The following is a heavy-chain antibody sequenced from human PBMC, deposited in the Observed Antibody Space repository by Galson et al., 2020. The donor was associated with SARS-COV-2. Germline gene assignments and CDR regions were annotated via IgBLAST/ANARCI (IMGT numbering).Heavy chain of an antibody. CDR2: NYTTEST. D-gene: IGHD3-10*01. Sequence: SETLSLTSTVSAGSLSSGSSYCNWLRQPAGKGLEWIGLNYTTESTNYNPSRHSRVTISVDTSKNQFYLKLSSVTAADTAVYYCAREAGSPYTLYRYGMYDWGKGTMVTVSS. J-gene: IGHJ6*04. CDR3: AREAGSPYTLYRYGMYD. CDR1: AGSLSSGSSY. V-gene: IGHV4-61*02.